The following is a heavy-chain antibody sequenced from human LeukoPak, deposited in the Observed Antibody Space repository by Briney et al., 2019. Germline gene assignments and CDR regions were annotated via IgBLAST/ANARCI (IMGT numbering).Heavy chain of an antibody. CDR2: INSDGSST. CDR1: GFTFSSYW. Sequence: GRSLRLSCAASGFTFSSYWMHWVRQAPGKGLVWVSHINSDGSSTSYADSVKGRFTISRDNAKNTLYLQMNSLRAEDTAVYYCARVGYSYGLDYWGQGTLVTVSS. CDR3: ARVGYSYGLDY. V-gene: IGHV3-74*01. D-gene: IGHD5-18*01. J-gene: IGHJ4*02.